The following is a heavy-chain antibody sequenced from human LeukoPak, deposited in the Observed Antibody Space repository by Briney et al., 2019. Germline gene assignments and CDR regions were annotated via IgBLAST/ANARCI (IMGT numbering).Heavy chain of an antibody. V-gene: IGHV3-21*01. CDR2: ISSSSSYI. J-gene: IGHJ3*02. Sequence: GGSLRLSCAASGFTFSSYSMNWVRQAPGKGLEWVSSISSSSSYIYYADSVKGRFTISRDNAKNLLYLQMNSLRAEDTAVYYCAREGSYYAFDIWGQGTMVTVSS. CDR3: AREGSYYAFDI. CDR1: GFTFSSYS. D-gene: IGHD1-26*01.